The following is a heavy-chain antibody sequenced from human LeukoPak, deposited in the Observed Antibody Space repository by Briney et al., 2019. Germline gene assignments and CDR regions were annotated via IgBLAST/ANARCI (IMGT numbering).Heavy chain of an antibody. CDR3: AKAIFDIVVVTATSFDY. D-gene: IGHD2-21*02. CDR1: GFTFSSYA. Sequence: GGSLRLSCAASGFTFSSYAMSWVRQAPGKGLEWVSAISGSGGSTYYADSVKGRFTISRDNSKNTLYLRMNSLRAEDTAVYYCAKAIFDIVVVTATSFDYWGQGTLVTVSS. V-gene: IGHV3-23*01. CDR2: ISGSGGST. J-gene: IGHJ4*02.